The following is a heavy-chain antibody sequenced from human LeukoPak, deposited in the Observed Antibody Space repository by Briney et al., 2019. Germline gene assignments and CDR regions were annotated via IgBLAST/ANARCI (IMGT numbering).Heavy chain of an antibody. CDR1: CRSISIHY. Sequence: SETLSLTCTVSCRSISIHYWICIGQPPGKGLEWIGYISYSGSTNYNTSLKRRVTISVDTSKNQFSLKLSSVTASDTAVYYCARVRGFFWSGYYFYYYYMGVWGKGTTVTVSS. CDR3: ARVRGFFWSGYYFYYYYMGV. CDR2: ISYSGST. J-gene: IGHJ6*03. D-gene: IGHD3-3*01. V-gene: IGHV4-59*11.